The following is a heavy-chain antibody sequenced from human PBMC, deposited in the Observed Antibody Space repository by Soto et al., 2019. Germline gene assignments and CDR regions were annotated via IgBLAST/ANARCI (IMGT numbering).Heavy chain of an antibody. V-gene: IGHV4-59*01. CDR2: IYYSGST. Sequence: SETLSLTCTVSGGSISSYYWSWIRQPPGKGLEWIGYIYYSGSTNYNPSLKSRVTISVDTSKNQFSLKLSSVTDADTAVYFYARINLRGYSYGYSFDYWGQGTLVTVSS. D-gene: IGHD5-18*01. J-gene: IGHJ4*02. CDR1: GGSISSYY. CDR3: ARINLRGYSYGYSFDY.